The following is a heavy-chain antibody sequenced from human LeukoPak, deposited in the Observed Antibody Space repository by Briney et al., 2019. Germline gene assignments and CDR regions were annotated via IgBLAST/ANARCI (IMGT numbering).Heavy chain of an antibody. D-gene: IGHD6-6*01. CDR1: GGSTNDYY. V-gene: IGHV4-34*01. J-gene: IGHJ4*02. Sequence: SETLSLTCSVSGGSTNDYYWSWLRQPPGQGLEWIGEINHSGSTNYNPSLKSRVTISVDTSKNQFSLKLSSVTAADTAVYYCARIAARNFDYWGQGTLVTVSS. CDR2: INHSGST. CDR3: ARIAARNFDY.